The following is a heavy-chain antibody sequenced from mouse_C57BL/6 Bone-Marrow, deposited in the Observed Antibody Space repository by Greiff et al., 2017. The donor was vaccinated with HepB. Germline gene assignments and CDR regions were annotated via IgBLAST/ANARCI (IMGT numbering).Heavy chain of an antibody. CDR1: GYTFTSYW. D-gene: IGHD2-5*01. Sequence: QVQLQQPGAELVMPGASVKLSCKASGYTFTSYWMHWVKQRPGQGLEWIGYINPSSGYTKYNQKFKDKATLTADKSSSTAYMQLSSLTYEDSAVYYCAAYSNSFAYWGQGTLVTVSA. CDR2: INPSSGYT. J-gene: IGHJ3*01. V-gene: IGHV1-7*01. CDR3: AAYSNSFAY.